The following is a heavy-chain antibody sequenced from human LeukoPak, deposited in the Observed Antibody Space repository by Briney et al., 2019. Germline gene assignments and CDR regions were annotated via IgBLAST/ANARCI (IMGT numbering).Heavy chain of an antibody. CDR3: ARASDGDYLGIFDY. D-gene: IGHD4-17*01. CDR1: GGTFSSYA. CDR2: IIPIFGIA. J-gene: IGHJ4*02. V-gene: IGHV1-69*04. Sequence: ASVKVSCKASGGTFSSYAISWVRQAPGQGLEWMGRIIPIFGIANYAQKFQGRVTITADKSTSTAYMELSSLRSEDTAVYYCARASDGDYLGIFDYWGQGTLVTVSS.